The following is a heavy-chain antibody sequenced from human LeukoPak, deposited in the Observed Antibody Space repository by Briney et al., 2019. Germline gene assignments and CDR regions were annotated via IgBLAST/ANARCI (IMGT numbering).Heavy chain of an antibody. D-gene: IGHD3-22*01. V-gene: IGHV3-30*04. CDR3: AKDGTPDYYDSSGYYYKGY. CDR1: GFTFSNYI. CDR2: ILENGSYQ. J-gene: IGHJ4*02. Sequence: PGGSLRLSCAASGFTFSNYIMHWVRQAPGKGLDWVAVILENGSYQYYADSVKGRFTISRDNAKNSLYLQMNSLRAEDTAVYYCAKDGTPDYYDSSGYYYKGYWGQGTLVTVSS.